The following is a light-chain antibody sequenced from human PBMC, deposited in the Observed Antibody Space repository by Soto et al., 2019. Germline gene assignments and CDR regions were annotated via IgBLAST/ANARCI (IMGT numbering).Light chain of an antibody. J-gene: IGLJ2*01. V-gene: IGLV2-14*01. CDR2: GVS. CDR1: SSDVGDYNY. Sequence: QSALTQPASVSGSPGQSITISCTGTSSDVGDYNYVSWYQQHPGKAPKLLIYGVSNRPSGISSHFSGSKSGNTASLTISGLQAEDAADYYCSSYTSTNTLIFGGGTKLTVL. CDR3: SSYTSTNTLI.